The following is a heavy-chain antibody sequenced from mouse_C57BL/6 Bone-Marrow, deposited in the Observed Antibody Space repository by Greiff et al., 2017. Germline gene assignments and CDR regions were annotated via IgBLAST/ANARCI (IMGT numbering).Heavy chain of an antibody. CDR2: IYPRSGNT. CDR3: ARWLLYYAMDY. D-gene: IGHD2-3*01. V-gene: IGHV1-81*01. J-gene: IGHJ4*01. CDR1: GYTFTSYG. Sequence: QVQLQQSGAELARPGASVKLSCKASGYTFTSYGISWVKQRTGQGLEWIGEIYPRSGNTYYNEKFKGKATLTADKSSSTAYMELRSLTSEDSSVYFCARWLLYYAMDYWGQGTSVTVSS.